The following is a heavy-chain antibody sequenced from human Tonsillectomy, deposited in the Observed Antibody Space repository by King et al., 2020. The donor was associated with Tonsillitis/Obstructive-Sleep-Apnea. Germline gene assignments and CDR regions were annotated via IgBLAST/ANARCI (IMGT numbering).Heavy chain of an antibody. D-gene: IGHD2-21*01. V-gene: IGHV3-33*06. CDR2: IWYDGSDK. CDR1: GFSFSTYG. Sequence: VQLVESGGGVVQPGRSLRLSCAASGFSFSTYGMHWVRQAPGKGLEWVAVIWYDGSDKYYADSVKGRFTISRDNSKNTVYLEISSLRAEETALYYCVKDHCGGNCYSDPYFDYWGQGTLVTVSS. CDR3: VKDHCGGNCYSDPYFDY. J-gene: IGHJ4*02.